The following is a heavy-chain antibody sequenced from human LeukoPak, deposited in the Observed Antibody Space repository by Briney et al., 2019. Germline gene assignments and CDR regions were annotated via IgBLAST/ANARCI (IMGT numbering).Heavy chain of an antibody. V-gene: IGHV1-69*01. CDR1: GGTFNNYP. J-gene: IGHJ4*02. CDR3: ARRSGQINYDSNFDY. CDR2: IIPMFGTA. D-gene: IGHD3-16*01. Sequence: GASVQVSCKASGGTFNNYPISWVRQAPGQGLEWMGGIIPMFGTANYAQKFQGRLTITADESTSTAYMELSSLRSEDTAVYYCARRSGQINYDSNFDYWGQGTLVTVSS.